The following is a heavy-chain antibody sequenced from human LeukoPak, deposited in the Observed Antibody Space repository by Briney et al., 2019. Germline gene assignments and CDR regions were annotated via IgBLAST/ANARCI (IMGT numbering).Heavy chain of an antibody. D-gene: IGHD3-22*01. J-gene: IGHJ4*02. CDR2: IYHSGST. V-gene: IGHV4-38-2*02. CDR3: ARTYYYDSSGYYSPKFDY. CDR1: GYSISSGYY. Sequence: SETLSLTCTVSGYSISSGYYWGWVRQPPGKGLEWIGSIYHSGSTYYNPSLKSRVTISVDTSNNQFSLKLTSVTAADTAVYYCARTYYYDSSGYYSPKFDYWGQGTLVTVSS.